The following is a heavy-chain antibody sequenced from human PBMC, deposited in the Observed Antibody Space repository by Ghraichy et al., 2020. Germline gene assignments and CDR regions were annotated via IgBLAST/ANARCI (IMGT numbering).Heavy chain of an antibody. J-gene: IGHJ4*02. CDR3: AKSLGDNIGYYYPPGY. D-gene: IGHD3-22*01. CDR2: ITGSGGST. V-gene: IGHV3-23*01. Sequence: GGSLRLSCAASGFTFSTYAMIWVRQAPGKGLEWVSGITGSGGSTYYGDSVKGRFTISRDSSKNTLYLQMSSLRVEDTAVYYCAKSLGDNIGYYYPPGYWGQGTLVTVSS. CDR1: GFTFSTYA.